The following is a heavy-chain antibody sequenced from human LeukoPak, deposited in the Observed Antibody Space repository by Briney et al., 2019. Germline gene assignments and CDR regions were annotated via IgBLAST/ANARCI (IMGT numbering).Heavy chain of an antibody. J-gene: IGHJ6*03. CDR3: ARARMRLPAAIAPHYYYYMDA. D-gene: IGHD2-2*02. V-gene: IGHV3-20*04. CDR2: INWNGGST. CDR1: GFTSDDYG. Sequence: GGSLRLSCAASGFTSDDYGMSWVRQAPGKGLEWVSGINWNGGSTGYADSVKGRFTISRDNAKNSLYLQMNSLRAEDTALYYCARARMRLPAAIAPHYYYYMDAWGKGTTVTVSS.